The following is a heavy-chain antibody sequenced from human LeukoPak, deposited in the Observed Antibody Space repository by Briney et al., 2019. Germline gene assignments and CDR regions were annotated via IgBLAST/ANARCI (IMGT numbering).Heavy chain of an antibody. V-gene: IGHV3-21*01. CDR3: ARDADYGDYADAFDI. J-gene: IGHJ3*02. Sequence: GGSLRLSCAASGFTFSSYSMNGVPQAPGKGLEGVSSISSSSSYIYYADSVKGRFTISRDNAKNSLYLQMNSLRAEDTAVYYCARDADYGDYADAFDIWGQGTMVTVSS. D-gene: IGHD4-17*01. CDR1: GFTFSSYS. CDR2: ISSSSSYI.